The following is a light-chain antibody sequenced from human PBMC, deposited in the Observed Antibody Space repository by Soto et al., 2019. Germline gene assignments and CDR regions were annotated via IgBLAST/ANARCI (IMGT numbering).Light chain of an antibody. J-gene: IGLJ2*01. V-gene: IGLV6-57*03. CDR1: SGSIASNY. CDR3: QSYGSSIVV. Sequence: FMLTQPHSVSESPGKTVTISCTRSSGSIASNYVQWYQQRPGSAPTTVIYEDNQRPSGVPDRFSGSIDSSSNSASLTISGLKTEDEADYYCQSYGSSIVVFGGGTKVTVL. CDR2: EDN.